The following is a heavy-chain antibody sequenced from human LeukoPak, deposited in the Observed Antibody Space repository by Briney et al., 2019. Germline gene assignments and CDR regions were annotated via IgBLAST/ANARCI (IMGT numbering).Heavy chain of an antibody. CDR2: IWYDGINK. J-gene: IGHJ6*02. CDR1: GFTFSSYG. D-gene: IGHD6-6*01. CDR3: ARDRDYSSSSLDV. Sequence: GGSLRLSCAASGFTFSSYGMHWVRQAPGKGLEWVAVIWYDGINKYYADSVKGRFAISRDNSKNTLHLQMNSLRAEDTAVYYCARDRDYSSSSLDVWGQGTTVIVSS. V-gene: IGHV3-33*01.